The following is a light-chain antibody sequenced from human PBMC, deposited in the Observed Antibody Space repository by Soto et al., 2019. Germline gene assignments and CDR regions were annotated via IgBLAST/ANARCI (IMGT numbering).Light chain of an antibody. V-gene: IGLV1-40*01. J-gene: IGLJ3*02. CDR1: SSNIGAGYD. CDR2: GNS. CDR3: QSYDGSLSGWV. Sequence: QSVLTQPPSVSGAPGQRVTISCTGSSSNIGAGYDVHWYQQLPGTAPKLLIYGNSNRPSGVPDRFSGSKSGTSASLAITGLQDEDEADHYCQSYDGSLSGWVFGGGTKLTVL.